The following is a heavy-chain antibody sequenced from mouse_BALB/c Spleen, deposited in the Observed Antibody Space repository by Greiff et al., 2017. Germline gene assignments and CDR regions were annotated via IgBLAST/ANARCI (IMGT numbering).Heavy chain of an antibody. CDR3: ARGRRYVAMDY. CDR2: ILPGSGST. Sequence: QVQLQQSGAELMKPGASVKISCKATGYTFSSYWIEWVKQRPGHGLEWIGEILPGSGSTNYNDKFKGKATFTADTSSNTAYMQLSSLTSEDSAVYYCARGRRYVAMDYWGQGTSVTVSS. J-gene: IGHJ4*01. CDR1: GYTFSSYW. D-gene: IGHD2-14*01. V-gene: IGHV1-9*01.